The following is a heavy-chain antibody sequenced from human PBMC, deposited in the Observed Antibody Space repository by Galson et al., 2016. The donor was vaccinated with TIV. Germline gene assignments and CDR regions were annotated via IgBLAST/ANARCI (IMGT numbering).Heavy chain of an antibody. CDR3: ARDCTSTTCRLYYYGMDV. V-gene: IGHV4-38-2*02. J-gene: IGHJ6*02. CDR2: IDHSGIT. D-gene: IGHD2-2*01. Sequence: SETLSLTCTVSGFSISSGYYWGWVRQSPRKGLEWIGNIDHSGITYYNPSFKSRITISVDTSKNQISLTLNSVTAADTAVYYCARDCTSTTCRLYYYGMDVWGPGTTVNVSS. CDR1: GFSISSGYY.